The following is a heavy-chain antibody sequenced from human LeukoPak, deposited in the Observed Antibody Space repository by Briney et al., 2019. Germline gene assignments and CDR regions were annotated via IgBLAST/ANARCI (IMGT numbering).Heavy chain of an antibody. CDR3: ARDERGSASSWYFDL. V-gene: IGHV4-4*07. Sequence: SETLSLTCTVSGDSMSGYYWSWIRQPAGKGLEWIGRIYTTGSTNHNPSLKSRVTMSVDTSRNQFSLRLSSVTAADTAVYYCARDERGSASSWYFDLWGQGTLVTVSS. D-gene: IGHD6-13*01. J-gene: IGHJ4*02. CDR1: GDSMSGYY. CDR2: IYTTGST.